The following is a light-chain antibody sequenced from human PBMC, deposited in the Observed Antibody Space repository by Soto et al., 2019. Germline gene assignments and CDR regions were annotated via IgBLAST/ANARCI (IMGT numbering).Light chain of an antibody. J-gene: IGLJ1*01. CDR3: CADAGRSTYV. CDR1: SSDVGSYNF. CDR2: EVS. V-gene: IGLV2-23*02. Sequence: QSVLTQPASVSGSPGQSITISCTRASSDVGSYNFVSWYQQNPGEVSNVLIYEVSKRPSFVSDRFSGSKSGNTASLTISGLQAEDEADYYCCADAGRSTYVFGTGTKVTVL.